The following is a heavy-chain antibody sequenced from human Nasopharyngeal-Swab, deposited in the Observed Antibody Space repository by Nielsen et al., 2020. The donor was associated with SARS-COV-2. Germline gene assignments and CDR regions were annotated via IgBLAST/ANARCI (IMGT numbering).Heavy chain of an antibody. D-gene: IGHD2-2*01. Sequence: GESLKISCAASGFTFSSYSMNWVRQAPGKGLEWVSYISSSSSTIYYADSVKGRFTISRDNAKNSLYLQMNSLRAEDTAVYYCATSPGYCSSTSCRGWFDPWGQGTLVTVSS. V-gene: IGHV3-48*04. CDR1: GFTFSSYS. J-gene: IGHJ5*02. CDR3: ATSPGYCSSTSCRGWFDP. CDR2: ISSSSSTI.